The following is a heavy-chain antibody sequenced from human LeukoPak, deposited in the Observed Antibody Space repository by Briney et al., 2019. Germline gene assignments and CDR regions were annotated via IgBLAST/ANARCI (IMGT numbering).Heavy chain of an antibody. D-gene: IGHD1-1*01. J-gene: IGHJ4*02. Sequence: GAPVKVSCKASGYTFSIYGFNWVRQAPGQGLEWMGWISAYNGDTHYAQKLQGRVTMTTDTSTSTAYMEVRSLTSDDTAVYYCAGGQRPRAIFDYWGQGTLVTVSS. V-gene: IGHV1-18*01. CDR3: AGGQRPRAIFDY. CDR2: ISAYNGDT. CDR1: GYTFSIYG.